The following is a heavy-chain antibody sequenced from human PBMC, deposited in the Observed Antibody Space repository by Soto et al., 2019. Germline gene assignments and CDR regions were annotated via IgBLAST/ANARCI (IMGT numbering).Heavy chain of an antibody. CDR1: GFTFGTYA. J-gene: IGHJ4*02. D-gene: IGHD2-21*01. Sequence: GGSLRLSCAASGFTFGTYAMHWVRQAPGKGLEWVAGIWYDGRIENYAESVKGRFSISRDNSKNTVSLHMNSLRVEDTAIYYCVRADCGGQCACDYWGQGTLVTVSS. CDR2: IWYDGRIE. CDR3: VRADCGGQCACDY. V-gene: IGHV3-33*01.